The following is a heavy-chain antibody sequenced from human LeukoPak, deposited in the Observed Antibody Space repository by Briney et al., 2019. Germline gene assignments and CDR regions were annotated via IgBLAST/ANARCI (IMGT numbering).Heavy chain of an antibody. CDR2: IGPDGGTT. CDR3: ARGAQLTDF. V-gene: IGHV3-64*01. J-gene: IGHJ4*02. Sequence: GGSLRLSCAASGFTFYTYGMHWVRQAPGKGLEFVSGIGPDGGTTYYANSVKGRFTISRDNSKSMLFLQMGSLTADDMAVYYCARGAQLTDFWGQGTLVTVSS. CDR1: GFTFYTYG. D-gene: IGHD6-13*01.